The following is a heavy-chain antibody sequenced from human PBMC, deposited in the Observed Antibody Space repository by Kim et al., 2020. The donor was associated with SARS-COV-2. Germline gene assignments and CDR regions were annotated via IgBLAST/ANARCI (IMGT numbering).Heavy chain of an antibody. Sequence: ASVKVSCEASGYTFTRYAVHWVRQAPGQRPEWMGWITADNGNTKYSQKFQGRVTINRDTSASTAYMELSSLRSEDTAVYYCARGEHDYSFDIWGQGTLVTVSS. J-gene: IGHJ3*02. CDR2: ITADNGNT. V-gene: IGHV1-3*01. CDR3: ARGEHDYSFDI. CDR1: GYTFTRYA. D-gene: IGHD3-16*01.